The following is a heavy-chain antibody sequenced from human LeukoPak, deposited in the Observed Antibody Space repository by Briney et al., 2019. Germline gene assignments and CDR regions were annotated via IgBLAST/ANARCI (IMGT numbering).Heavy chain of an antibody. CDR2: INHSGST. J-gene: IGHJ4*02. CDR3: ASGSYTWFDY. D-gene: IGHD2-2*02. Sequence: SETLSLTCAVYGGSFSGYYWSWIRQPPGKGLEWIGEINHSGSTNYNPSLKSRVTISVDTSKNQFSLKLSSVTAADMAVYYCASGSYTWFDYWGQGTLVTVSS. V-gene: IGHV4-34*01. CDR1: GGSFSGYY.